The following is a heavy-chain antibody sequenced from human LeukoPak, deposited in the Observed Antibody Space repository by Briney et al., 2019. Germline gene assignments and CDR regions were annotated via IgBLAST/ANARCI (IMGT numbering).Heavy chain of an antibody. V-gene: IGHV3-30*02. CDR2: IRYDGSNK. CDR1: GFTFSSYG. J-gene: IGHJ4*02. D-gene: IGHD1-26*01. Sequence: GGSLRLSCAASGFTFSSYGMHWVRQAPGKGLEWVAFIRYDGSNKYYADSVKGRFTISRDNSKNTLYLQMNSLRAEDTAVYYCAKDRTQWELPQMDYWGQGTLVTVSS. CDR3: AKDRTQWELPQMDY.